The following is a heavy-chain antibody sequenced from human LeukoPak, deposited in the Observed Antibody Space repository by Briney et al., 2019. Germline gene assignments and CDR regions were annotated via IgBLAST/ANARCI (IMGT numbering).Heavy chain of an antibody. V-gene: IGHV4-59*01. CDR1: GGSFSGYY. CDR2: IYYSGST. CDR3: AAYYYDSSGYLVDY. J-gene: IGHJ4*02. D-gene: IGHD3-22*01. Sequence: SETLSLTCAVYGGSFSGYYWSWIRQPPGKGLEWIGYIYYSGSTNYNPSLKSRVTISVDTSKNQFSLKLSSVTAADTAVYYCAAYYYDSSGYLVDYWGQGTLVTVSS.